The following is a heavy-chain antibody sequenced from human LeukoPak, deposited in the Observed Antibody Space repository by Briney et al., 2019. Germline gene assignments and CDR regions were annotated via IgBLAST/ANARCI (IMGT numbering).Heavy chain of an antibody. CDR2: INADGSII. CDR3: ERKQSLAPPPDS. V-gene: IGHV3-74*03. D-gene: IGHD6-19*01. Sequence: GGSLRLSCAASGFTFKEYWMNWVRQAPGKGLESVSRINADGSIITYADSVQGRFTISRDNDENTLYLQMNSVRADDTGVYYCERKQSLAPPPDSWGQGTLVTVSS. CDR1: GFTFKEYW. J-gene: IGHJ4*02.